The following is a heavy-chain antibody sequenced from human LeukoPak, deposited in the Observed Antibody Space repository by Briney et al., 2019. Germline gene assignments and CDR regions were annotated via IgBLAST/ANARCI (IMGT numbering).Heavy chain of an antibody. Sequence: SETLSLTCTVSGGSISSYYWSWLRQPPGKGLEWIGYIYYSGYTNYNPSLKSRVTISVDTSKNQFSLKLSSVTAADTAVYYCARTTMVRGTYYMDVWGKGTTVTISS. V-gene: IGHV4-59*01. CDR1: GGSISSYY. CDR3: ARTTMVRGTYYMDV. J-gene: IGHJ6*03. D-gene: IGHD3-10*01. CDR2: IYYSGYT.